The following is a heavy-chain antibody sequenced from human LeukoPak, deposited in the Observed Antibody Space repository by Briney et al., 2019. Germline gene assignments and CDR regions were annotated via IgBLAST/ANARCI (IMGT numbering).Heavy chain of an antibody. J-gene: IGHJ4*02. CDR2: IYFSGST. D-gene: IGHD6-13*01. CDR1: GGSLSSYY. V-gene: IGHV4-59*01. CDR3: ARTSHPHGSSWLFDY. Sequence: PSETLSPTCTVSGGSLSSYYWSWIRQPPGKGLEWIGYIYFSGSTNYNPSLKSRVTISVDTSRNQFSLQLSSVSAADTAVYYCARTSHPHGSSWLFDYWGQGTLVTVSS.